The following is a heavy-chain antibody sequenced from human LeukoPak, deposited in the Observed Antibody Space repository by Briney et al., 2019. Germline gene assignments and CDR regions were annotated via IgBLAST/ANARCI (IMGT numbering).Heavy chain of an antibody. J-gene: IGHJ4*02. D-gene: IGHD3-3*01. Sequence: SETLSLTCAVYGGSFSGYYWSWIRQPPGKGLEWIGEINHSGSTNYNPSLKSRVTISVDTSKNQFSLKLSSVTAADTAVYYRARTAPYYDFWSGYYLYYFDYWGQGTLVTVSS. CDR1: GGSFSGYY. CDR3: ARTAPYYDFWSGYYLYYFDY. V-gene: IGHV4-34*01. CDR2: INHSGST.